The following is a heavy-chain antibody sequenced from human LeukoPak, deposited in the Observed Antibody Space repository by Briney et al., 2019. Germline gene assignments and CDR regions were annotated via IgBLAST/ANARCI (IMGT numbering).Heavy chain of an antibody. J-gene: IGHJ4*02. CDR3: TREWGRIAVAGGPGY. CDR1: GFIFSNYG. V-gene: IGHV3-33*01. D-gene: IGHD6-19*01. Sequence: GGSLRLSCEVSGFIFSNYGMHWVRQAPGKGLEWVALIWYDGRTKFHADSVRGRFTISRDNSANTLYLQMSSLRVEDTAVYYCTREWGRIAVAGGPGYWGQGALVTVSS. CDR2: IWYDGRTK.